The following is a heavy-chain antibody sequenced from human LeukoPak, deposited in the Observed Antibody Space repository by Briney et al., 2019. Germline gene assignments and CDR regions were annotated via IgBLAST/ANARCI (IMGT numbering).Heavy chain of an antibody. J-gene: IGHJ4*02. CDR1: GFTFSTSD. V-gene: IGHV3-30*02. D-gene: IGHD3-22*01. CDR3: ARGLFNYDSSGYYNY. Sequence: GGSLRLSCATSGFTFSTSDMHWVRQAPGKGLEWVSFIQYDGSRKNYVDSVKGRFTISRDNSKNTLYLQMFSLRPEDTAVYYCARGLFNYDSSGYYNYWGQGALVTVSS. CDR2: IQYDGSRK.